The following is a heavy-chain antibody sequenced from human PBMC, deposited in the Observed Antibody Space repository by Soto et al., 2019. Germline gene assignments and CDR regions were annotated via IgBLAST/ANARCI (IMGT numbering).Heavy chain of an antibody. J-gene: IGHJ5*02. CDR1: GGTFSSYA. CDR2: IIPIFGTA. D-gene: IGHD3-10*01. Sequence: GASVKVSCKASGGTFSSYAISWVRQAPGQGLEWMGGIIPIFGTANYAQKFQGRVTITADESTSTAYMELSSLRSEDTAVYYCANIYYYGSGSYYTHNWFDPWGQGTLVTVSS. CDR3: ANIYYYGSGSYYTHNWFDP. V-gene: IGHV1-69*13.